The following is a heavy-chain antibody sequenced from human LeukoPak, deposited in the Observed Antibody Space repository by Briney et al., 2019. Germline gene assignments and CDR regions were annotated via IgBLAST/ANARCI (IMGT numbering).Heavy chain of an antibody. Sequence: GGSLRLSCAASGFTFSSYAMSWVRQAPGKGLEWVSAISGSGGSTYSADSVKGRFTIPRDNSQNTLYVQMNSLRAEDTAVYYCAKRRGIAAAGNQIDYWGQGTLVTVSS. J-gene: IGHJ4*02. CDR3: AKRRGIAAAGNQIDY. V-gene: IGHV3-23*01. CDR2: ISGSGGST. D-gene: IGHD6-13*01. CDR1: GFTFSSYA.